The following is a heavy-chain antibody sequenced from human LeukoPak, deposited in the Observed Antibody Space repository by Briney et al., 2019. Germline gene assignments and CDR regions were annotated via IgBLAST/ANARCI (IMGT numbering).Heavy chain of an antibody. D-gene: IGHD6-13*01. V-gene: IGHV3-43*01. J-gene: IGHJ4*02. CDR1: GFTFDDYD. CDR3: AKRPTPGYSSSWYIVH. CDR2: ISWDGAST. Sequence: GGSLRLSCAASGFTFDDYDMFWVRQAPGKGLQWVSLISWDGASTKYADSVKGRFTISRDNSKNSLYLQMNSLRTEDTALHYCAKRPTPGYSSSWYIVHWGQGTLVTVSS.